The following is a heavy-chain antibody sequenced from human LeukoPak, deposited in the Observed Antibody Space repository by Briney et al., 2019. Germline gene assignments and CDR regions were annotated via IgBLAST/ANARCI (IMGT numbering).Heavy chain of an antibody. CDR3: ARGGGFVNGYSSGWYVANYFDY. D-gene: IGHD6-19*01. V-gene: IGHV3-30*02. Sequence: GGSLRLSCAASGFTFSSYGMHWVRQAPGKGLEWVAFIRYDGSNKYYADSVKGRFTISRDNSKNTLYLQMNSLRAEDTAVYYCARGGGFVNGYSSGWYVANYFDYWGQGTLVTVSS. CDR1: GFTFSSYG. J-gene: IGHJ4*02. CDR2: IRYDGSNK.